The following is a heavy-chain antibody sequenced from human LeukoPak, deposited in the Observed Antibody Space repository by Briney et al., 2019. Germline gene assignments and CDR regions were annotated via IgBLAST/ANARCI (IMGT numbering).Heavy chain of an antibody. Sequence: GGSLRLSCAASGFTFSDYYMSWIRQAPGKGLEWVSYISSSGSTIYYADSVKGRFTISRDNSKNTVYLQMNSLRAEDTAVYYCARDAGYSGYTFDYWGQGTLVTVSS. J-gene: IGHJ4*02. D-gene: IGHD5-12*01. CDR1: GFTFSDYY. V-gene: IGHV3-11*01. CDR2: ISSSGSTI. CDR3: ARDAGYSGYTFDY.